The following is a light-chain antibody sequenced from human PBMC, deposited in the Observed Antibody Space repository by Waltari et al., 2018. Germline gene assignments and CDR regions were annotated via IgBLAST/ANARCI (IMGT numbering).Light chain of an antibody. Sequence: DIVMTQSPDSLAVSLGERATIDCKSSQSILYSSNNNNYLAWYQRKPGQPPKLLIYWASTRESGVPDRFSGSGSGTDFTLTISSLQAEDVAVYYCQQYYSTPPSFGGGTKVEIK. V-gene: IGKV4-1*01. CDR1: QSILYSSNNNNY. J-gene: IGKJ4*01. CDR3: QQYYSTPPS. CDR2: WAS.